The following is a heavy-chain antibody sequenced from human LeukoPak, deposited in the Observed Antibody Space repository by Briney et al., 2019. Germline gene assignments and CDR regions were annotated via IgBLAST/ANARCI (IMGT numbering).Heavy chain of an antibody. D-gene: IGHD1-26*01. Sequence: SETLSLTCAVYGGSFSGYYWSWIRQPPGKGLEWIGEINHSGSTNYNPSLKSRVTISVDTSKNQFSLKLSSVTAADTAVYYCARDRGYSGSYYFDYWGQGTLVTVSS. CDR1: GGSFSGYY. J-gene: IGHJ4*02. CDR2: INHSGST. CDR3: ARDRGYSGSYYFDY. V-gene: IGHV4-34*09.